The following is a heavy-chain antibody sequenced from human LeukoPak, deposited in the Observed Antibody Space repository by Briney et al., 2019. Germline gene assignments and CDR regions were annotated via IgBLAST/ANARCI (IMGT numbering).Heavy chain of an antibody. D-gene: IGHD3-22*01. CDR1: GGTFSSYA. CDR3: ARATYYYDSSGYYSKDDAFDI. J-gene: IGHJ3*02. V-gene: IGHV1-69*04. CDR2: IIPIFGIA. Sequence: SVKVSCKASGGTFSSYAISWVRQAPGQGLEWMGRIIPIFGIANYAQKFQGRVTMTRDTSISTAYMELSRLRSDDTAVYYCARATYYYDSSGYYSKDDAFDIWGQGTMVTVSS.